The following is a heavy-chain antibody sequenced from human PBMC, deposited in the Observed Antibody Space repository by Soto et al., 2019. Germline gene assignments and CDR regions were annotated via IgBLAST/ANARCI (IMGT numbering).Heavy chain of an antibody. D-gene: IGHD3-10*01. CDR2: IYPVDSDT. Sequence: PGESLKISCQGSGYSFTSYWIDWVRQLPGKGLEWMGIIYPVDSDTTYSPSFQGLVTISADKSISTAYLQWSSLKASDTAMYYCARDTTNRGSSLSYYNVGDMYVCCQETTVTISS. CDR1: GYSFTSYW. J-gene: IGHJ6*02. CDR3: ARDTTNRGSSLSYYNVGDMYV. V-gene: IGHV5-51*01.